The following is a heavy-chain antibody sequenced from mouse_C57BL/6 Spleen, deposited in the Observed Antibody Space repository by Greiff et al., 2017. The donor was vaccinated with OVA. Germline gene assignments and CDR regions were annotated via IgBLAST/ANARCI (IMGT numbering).Heavy chain of an antibody. CDR2: INYDGSST. J-gene: IGHJ2*01. CDR3: ARHLLWSYFDY. Sequence: EVKLMESEGGLVQPGSSMKLSCTASGFTFSDYYMAWVRQVPEKGLEWVANINYDGSSTYYLDSLKSRFIISRDNAKNILYLQMSSLKSEDTATYYCARHLLWSYFDYWGQGTTLTVSS. V-gene: IGHV5-16*01. D-gene: IGHD2-1*01. CDR1: GFTFSDYY.